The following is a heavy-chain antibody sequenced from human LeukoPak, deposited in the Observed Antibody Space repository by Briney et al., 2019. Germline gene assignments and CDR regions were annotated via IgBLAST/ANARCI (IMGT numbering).Heavy chain of an antibody. CDR1: GFTFDDYA. J-gene: IGHJ4*02. D-gene: IGHD3-22*01. CDR2: ISWNSGSI. V-gene: IGHV3-9*01. CDR3: AKDMGYYDSSGYYNY. Sequence: GGSLRLSCAASGFTFDDYAMHWVRQAPGKGLEWVSGISWNSGSIGYADSVKGRFTISRDNAKNSLYLQMNSLRAEDTALYCCAKDMGYYDSSGYYNYWGQGTLVTVSS.